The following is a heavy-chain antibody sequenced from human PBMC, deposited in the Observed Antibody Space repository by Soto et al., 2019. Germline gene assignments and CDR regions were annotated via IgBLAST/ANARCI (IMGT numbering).Heavy chain of an antibody. Sequence: QVTVKESGPVLVKPTETLTLTCTVSGFSLSNAGLGVSWIRQPPGKALEWLAHIFSNDEKSYSTSLKSRLTISKDTSKIQVVLTMPTMDPVDTATYYCASTYSTSWYWFDPWGQGTLVTVSS. D-gene: IGHD6-13*01. J-gene: IGHJ5*02. CDR3: ASTYSTSWYWFDP. CDR1: GFSLSNAGLG. V-gene: IGHV2-26*04. CDR2: IFSNDEK.